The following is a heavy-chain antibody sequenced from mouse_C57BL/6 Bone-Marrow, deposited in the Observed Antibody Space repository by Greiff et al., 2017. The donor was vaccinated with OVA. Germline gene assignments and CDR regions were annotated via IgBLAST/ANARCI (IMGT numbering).Heavy chain of an antibody. CDR1: GFTFSSYG. V-gene: IGHV5-6*01. J-gene: IGHJ2*01. Sequence: EVQLQQSGGDLVKPGGSLKLSCAASGFTFSSYGMSWVRQTPDKRLEWVATISSGGSYTYYPDSVQGRFTISRDNAKNTLYLQMSSLKSEDTAMYYCASNYFDDWGQGTTLTVSS. CDR2: ISSGGSYT. CDR3: ASNYFDD.